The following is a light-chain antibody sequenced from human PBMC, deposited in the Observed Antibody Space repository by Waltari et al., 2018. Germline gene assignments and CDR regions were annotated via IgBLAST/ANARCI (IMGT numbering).Light chain of an antibody. V-gene: IGLV1-47*01. CDR3: AAWDDSLSGRV. CDR2: RNK. Sequence: QSVLTQPPSASGTPGQRVTISCSGSRSNIGSNYVYWYQQLPGTAPKLLIYRNKQRPSGVPDRFSGSKAGTSASLAISGLRSEDEAEYYCAAWDDSLSGRVFGGGTKVTVL. CDR1: RSNIGSNY. J-gene: IGLJ3*02.